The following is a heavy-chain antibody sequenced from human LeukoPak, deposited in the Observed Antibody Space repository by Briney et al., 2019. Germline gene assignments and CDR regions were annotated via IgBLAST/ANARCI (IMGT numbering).Heavy chain of an antibody. D-gene: IGHD2-15*01. CDR2: ISSSGSTI. J-gene: IGHJ3*02. CDR3: ARDCGGGSCYGPYDAFDI. Sequence: GGSLRLSGAASGFTFSSYEMNWVRQAPGKGLGWVSYISSSGSTIYYADSVKGRFTISRDNAKNSLYLQMNSLRAEDTAVYYCARDCGGGSCYGPYDAFDIWGQGTMVTVSS. V-gene: IGHV3-48*03. CDR1: GFTFSSYE.